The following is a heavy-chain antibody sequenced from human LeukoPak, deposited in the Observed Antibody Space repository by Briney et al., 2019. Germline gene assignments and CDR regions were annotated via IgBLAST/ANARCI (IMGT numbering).Heavy chain of an antibody. D-gene: IGHD1-7*01. V-gene: IGHV4-34*01. J-gene: IGHJ4*02. CDR3: ARLKDWDYWTRTLDY. CDR1: GGSFSGYY. Sequence: SETLSLTCAVYGGSFSGYYWSWIRQPPGKGLEWIGEINHSGSTNYDPSLKSRVTISVDTSKNQFSLKLSSVTAADTAVYYCARLKDWDYWTRTLDYWGQGTLVTVSS. CDR2: INHSGST.